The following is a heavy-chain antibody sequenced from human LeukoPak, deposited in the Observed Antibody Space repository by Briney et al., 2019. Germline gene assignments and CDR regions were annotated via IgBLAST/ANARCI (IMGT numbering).Heavy chain of an antibody. D-gene: IGHD3-22*01. CDR1: GFTFDDYT. CDR2: ISWDGGST. J-gene: IGHJ4*02. Sequence: GGSLRLSCAASGFTFDDYTMHWVRRAPGKGLEWVSLISWDGGSTYYADSVKGRFTISRDNSKNSLYLQMNSLRTEDTALYYCANWNDSSGYYYWGQGTLVTVSS. V-gene: IGHV3-43*01. CDR3: ANWNDSSGYYY.